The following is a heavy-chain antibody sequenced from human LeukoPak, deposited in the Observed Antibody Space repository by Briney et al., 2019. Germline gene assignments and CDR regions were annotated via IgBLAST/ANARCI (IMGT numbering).Heavy chain of an antibody. CDR1: GFTVSSNY. CDR3: AKPSTMIVVVTPYY. Sequence: GGSLRLSCAASGFTVSSNYMSWVRQAPGKGLEWVSVIYSGGSTYYADSVKGRSTISRDNSKNTLYLQMNSLRAEDTAVYYCAKPSTMIVVVTPYYWGQGTLVTVSS. V-gene: IGHV3-53*01. CDR2: IYSGGST. J-gene: IGHJ4*02. D-gene: IGHD3-22*01.